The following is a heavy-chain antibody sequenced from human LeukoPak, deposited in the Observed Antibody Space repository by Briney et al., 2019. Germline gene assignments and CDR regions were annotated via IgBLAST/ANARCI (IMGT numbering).Heavy chain of an antibody. D-gene: IGHD3-10*01. Sequence: GGSLRLSCAASGFSFSSYGIHWVRQAPGKGLEWVAVISYDGSNKFYADSVKGRFTLSRDNSKNTLYLQMNSLRIEDTAVYYCGRGSGGFGELNYWGQGTLVTVSS. J-gene: IGHJ4*02. CDR1: GFSFSSYG. CDR2: ISYDGSNK. V-gene: IGHV3-30*19. CDR3: GRGSGGFGELNY.